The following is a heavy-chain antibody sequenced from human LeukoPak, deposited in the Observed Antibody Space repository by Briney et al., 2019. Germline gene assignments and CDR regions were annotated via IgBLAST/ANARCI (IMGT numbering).Heavy chain of an antibody. CDR1: GFTVSSNY. D-gene: IGHD1-1*01. CDR2: IYSGGST. V-gene: IGHV3-53*04. Sequence: GGSLRLSCAASGFTVSSNYMSWVRQAPGKGLEWVSVIYSGGSTYYADSVKGRFTISRHNSKNTLYLQMNSLRAEDTAVYYCAGDRVQLERNYYYYYYGMDVWGQGTTVTVSS. J-gene: IGHJ6*02. CDR3: AGDRVQLERNYYYYYYGMDV.